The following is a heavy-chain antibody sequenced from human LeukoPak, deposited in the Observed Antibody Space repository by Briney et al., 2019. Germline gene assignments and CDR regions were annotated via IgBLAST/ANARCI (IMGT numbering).Heavy chain of an antibody. CDR1: GVSISSYY. J-gene: IGHJ3*02. CDR3: ARHSRSDYDFWTGWEAFDI. D-gene: IGHD3/OR15-3a*01. Sequence: SETLSLTCTVSGVSISSYYWSWIRQPPGKGLEWIGYIYTSGSTNYNPSLKSRVTISVDTSKNQFSLKLSSVTAADTAVYYCARHSRSDYDFWTGWEAFDIWGQGTMVTVSS. V-gene: IGHV4-4*09. CDR2: IYTSGST.